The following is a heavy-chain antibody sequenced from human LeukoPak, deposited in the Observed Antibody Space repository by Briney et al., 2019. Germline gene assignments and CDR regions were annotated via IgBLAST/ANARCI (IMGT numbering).Heavy chain of an antibody. Sequence: ASVKVSCKASGDTFTGYYMHWVRQAPGQGLEWMGWINPNSGGTNYAQKFQGWVTMTRDTSISTAYMELSRLRSDDTAVYYCAMLDTAMGTDYWGQGTLVTVSS. CDR1: GDTFTGYY. V-gene: IGHV1-2*04. J-gene: IGHJ4*02. CDR2: INPNSGGT. D-gene: IGHD5-18*01. CDR3: AMLDTAMGTDY.